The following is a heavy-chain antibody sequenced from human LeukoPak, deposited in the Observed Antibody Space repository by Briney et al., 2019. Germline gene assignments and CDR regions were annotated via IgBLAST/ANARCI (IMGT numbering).Heavy chain of an antibody. CDR2: ISGSGGST. D-gene: IGHD3-9*01. Sequence: GGSLRLSCAASGFTFSNYAMSWVRQAPGKGLEWVSAISGSGGSTYYADSVKGRFTISRGNSKNTLYLQMNSLRAEDTGVYYCAKDILTGYYLFDYWGQGTLVTVSS. CDR3: AKDILTGYYLFDY. CDR1: GFTFSNYA. J-gene: IGHJ4*02. V-gene: IGHV3-23*01.